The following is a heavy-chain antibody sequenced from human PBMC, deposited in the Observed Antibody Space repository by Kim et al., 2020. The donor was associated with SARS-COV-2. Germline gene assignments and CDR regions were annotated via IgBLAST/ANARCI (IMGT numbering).Heavy chain of an antibody. D-gene: IGHD2-2*01. CDR3: ANIEVPAARYYYGMDV. J-gene: IGHJ6*02. Sequence: GGSLRLSCAASGFTFSSYAMSWVRQAPGKGLEWVSAISGSGGSTYYADSVKGRFTISRDNSKNTLYLQMNSLRAEDTAVYYCANIEVPAARYYYGMDVWGQGTTVTVSS. CDR2: ISGSGGST. V-gene: IGHV3-23*01. CDR1: GFTFSSYA.